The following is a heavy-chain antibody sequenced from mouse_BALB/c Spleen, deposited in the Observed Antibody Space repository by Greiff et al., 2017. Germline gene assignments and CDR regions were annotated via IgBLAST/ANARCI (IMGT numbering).Heavy chain of an antibody. J-gene: IGHJ3*01. Sequence: VQLQQSGAELAKPGASVKMSCKASGYTFTSYWMHWVKQRPGQGLEWIGYINPSTGYTEYNQKFKDKATLTADKSSSTAYMQLSSLTSEDSAVYYCASHWDGFAYWGQGTLVTVSA. D-gene: IGHD4-1*01. CDR3: ASHWDGFAY. CDR2: INPSTGYT. V-gene: IGHV1-7*01. CDR1: GYTFTSYW.